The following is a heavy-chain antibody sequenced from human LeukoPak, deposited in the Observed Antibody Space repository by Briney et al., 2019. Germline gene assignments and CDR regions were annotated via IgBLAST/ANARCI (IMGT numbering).Heavy chain of an antibody. Sequence: PGGSLRLSCAASGFTFSDYYMSWIRQAPGKGLEWVSYISSSSSYTNYADSVKGRFTISRDNAKNSLYLQMNSLRAEDTAVYYCARDGSVVVVAANYYYYGMDVWGQGTTVTVSS. CDR1: GFTFSDYY. V-gene: IGHV3-11*06. D-gene: IGHD2-15*01. CDR3: ARDGSVVVVAANYYYYGMDV. CDR2: ISSSSSYT. J-gene: IGHJ6*02.